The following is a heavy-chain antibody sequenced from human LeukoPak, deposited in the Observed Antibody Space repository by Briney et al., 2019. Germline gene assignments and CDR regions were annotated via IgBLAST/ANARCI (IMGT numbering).Heavy chain of an antibody. CDR1: GGSFSGYY. CDR2: INHSGST. J-gene: IGHJ4*02. D-gene: IGHD6-13*01. Sequence: PSETLSLTCAVYGGSFSGYYWSWIRQPPGKGLEWIGEINHSGSTNYNPSLKSRVTISVDTSKNQFSLKLSSVTAADTAVYYCAAGGYSSSWYGIYFDYWGQGTLVTVSS. V-gene: IGHV4-34*01. CDR3: AAGGYSSSWYGIYFDY.